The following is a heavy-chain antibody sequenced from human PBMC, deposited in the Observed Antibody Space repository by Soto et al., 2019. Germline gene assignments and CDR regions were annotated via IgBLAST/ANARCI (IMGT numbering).Heavy chain of an antibody. J-gene: IGHJ6*02. CDR2: IWHDGSNK. Sequence: GGSLRLACAVSGFTFASYGMHWVRQAPGKGLEWVALIWHDGSNKYYGDSVKGRFIISRDNSKNTLYLHVNSLRAEDPAVYYCAIDEPISGTTGTTSYGLDVWGHGTTVTVSS. CDR3: AIDEPISGTTGTTSYGLDV. V-gene: IGHV3-33*01. D-gene: IGHD1-7*01. CDR1: GFTFASYG.